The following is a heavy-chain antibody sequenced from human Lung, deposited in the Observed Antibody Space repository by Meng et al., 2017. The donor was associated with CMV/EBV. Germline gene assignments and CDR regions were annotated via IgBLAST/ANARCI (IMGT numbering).Heavy chain of an antibody. D-gene: IGHD6-19*01. V-gene: IGHV3-NL1*01. CDR2: IYTGGST. Sequence: GESXKISCAASGITVSSYGIHWVRQAPGKGLEWVLVIYTGGSTYYADSVQGRFTISRDNSKNTLYLQMNSLRAGDTAVYYCARDHAVTGSGIDYWGQGTLVTVSS. CDR1: GITVSSYG. J-gene: IGHJ4*02. CDR3: ARDHAVTGSGIDY.